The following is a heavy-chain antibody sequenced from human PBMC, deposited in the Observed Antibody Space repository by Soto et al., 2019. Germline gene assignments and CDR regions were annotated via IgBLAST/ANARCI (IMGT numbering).Heavy chain of an antibody. V-gene: IGHV3-7*04. CDR1: GFSFSSYW. Sequence: EVQLVQSGGGVVQPGESLRLSCAASGFSFSSYWMSWVRQAPGKGLEWLASIKQDGSEEYSADSVKGRFTISRDSAKTSLYLQMNSLGAEDTAVYYCARDFDRTPGTYWGQGTLVTVSS. J-gene: IGHJ4*02. D-gene: IGHD3-10*01. CDR2: IKQDGSEE. CDR3: ARDFDRTPGTY.